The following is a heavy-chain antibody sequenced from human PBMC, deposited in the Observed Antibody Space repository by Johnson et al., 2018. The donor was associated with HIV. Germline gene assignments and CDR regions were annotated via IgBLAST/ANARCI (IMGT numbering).Heavy chain of an antibody. CDR1: GFTFSSYW. V-gene: IGHV3-7*01. CDR2: IKQDGREK. Sequence: VQLVESGGGLVQPGGSLRLSCAASGFTFSSYWMSWVRQAPGKGLEWVANIKQDGREKYYVDAVKGRFTISRDNAKNSLYLQMNNLRVEDTAIYYCAKDDNLGVWYSDAFDVWGQGTVVTVSS. CDR3: AKDDNLGVWYSDAFDV. J-gene: IGHJ3*01. D-gene: IGHD6-19*01.